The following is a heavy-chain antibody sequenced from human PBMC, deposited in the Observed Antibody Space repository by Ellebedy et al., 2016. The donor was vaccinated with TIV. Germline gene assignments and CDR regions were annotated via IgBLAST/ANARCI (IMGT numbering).Heavy chain of an antibody. CDR3: ASRTRGDYPYFDF. Sequence: GGSLRLSCAASGFSVSRQYMSWVRQAPGKGLEWVSLIYSGGTTYYADSVKGRFTISRDNSKNTPYLQMNSLRAEDTALYYCASRTRGDYPYFDFWGQGTLVTVSS. CDR1: GFSVSRQY. V-gene: IGHV3-53*01. J-gene: IGHJ4*02. D-gene: IGHD4-17*01. CDR2: IYSGGTT.